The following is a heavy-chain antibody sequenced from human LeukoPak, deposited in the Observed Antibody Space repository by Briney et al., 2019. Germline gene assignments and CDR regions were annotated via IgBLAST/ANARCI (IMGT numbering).Heavy chain of an antibody. CDR3: ARWYSSGWYSDY. CDR2: VSGTSEYI. J-gene: IGHJ4*02. CDR1: GFIFSTYS. V-gene: IGHV3-21*01. Sequence: PGGSLRLSCTASGFIFSTYSMIWARQAPGRGQEWVSSVSGTSEYIFCADCERGRFTISRENAKKTVYLKRKSLRGEDAAVCHCARWYSSGWYSDYWGQGTLVTVSS. D-gene: IGHD6-19*01.